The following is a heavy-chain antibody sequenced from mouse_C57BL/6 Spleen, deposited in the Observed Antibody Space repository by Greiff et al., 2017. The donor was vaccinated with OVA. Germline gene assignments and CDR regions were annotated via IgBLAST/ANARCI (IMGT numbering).Heavy chain of an antibody. CDR1: GYTFTSYW. D-gene: IGHD1-1*01. V-gene: IGHV1-5*01. Sequence: VQLKQSGTVLARPGASVKMSCKTSGYTFTSYWMHWVKQRPGQGLEWIGAIYPGNSDTSYHQKFKGKAKLTAVTSASTAYMELSSLTNEDSAVYYCTRILHDYGSSNAMDYWGQGTSVTVSS. CDR2: IYPGNSDT. CDR3: TRILHDYGSSNAMDY. J-gene: IGHJ4*01.